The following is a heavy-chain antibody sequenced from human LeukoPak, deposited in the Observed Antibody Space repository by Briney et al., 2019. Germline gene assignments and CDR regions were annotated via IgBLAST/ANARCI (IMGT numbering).Heavy chain of an antibody. CDR2: IYYSGST. CDR3: ARWPWGLVIRDAFDI. Sequence: PSETLSLTCTVSGGSISSSNYYWGWIRQPPGKGLEWIVSIYYSGSTYYNPSLKSRVTISVDTSKNQFSLKLSSVTAADTAVYYCARWPWGLVIRDAFDIWGQGTMVTVSS. CDR1: GGSISSSNYY. J-gene: IGHJ3*02. D-gene: IGHD3/OR15-3a*01. V-gene: IGHV4-39*07.